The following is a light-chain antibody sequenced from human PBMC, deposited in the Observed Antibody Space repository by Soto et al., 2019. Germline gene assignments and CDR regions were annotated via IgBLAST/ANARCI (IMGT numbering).Light chain of an antibody. V-gene: IGLV2-14*01. CDR3: SSYTSSSTLV. CDR2: EVS. J-gene: IGLJ1*01. CDR1: SSDVGGYNY. Sequence: QSVLTQPASVSGSPGQSITISCTGTSSDVGGYNYVSWYQQHPGKAPKLMIYEVSNRPSGVSNRFSGSKSGNTASLTISGLQAEDEADYYCSSYTSSSTLVFGTGTKVTGL.